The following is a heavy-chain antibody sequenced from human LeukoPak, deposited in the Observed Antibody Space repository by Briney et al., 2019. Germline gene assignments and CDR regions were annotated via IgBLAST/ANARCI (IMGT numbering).Heavy chain of an antibody. V-gene: IGHV3-33*01. Sequence: GGSLRLSCAASGFTFSSYGMHWVSHAPGKGLEWVAVIWYDGSNKYYADSVKGRFTISRDNSKNTLYLQMNSLRAEDTAVYYCARDRAPAWRYCSGGSCYGELFDYWGQGTLVTVSS. CDR1: GFTFSSYG. D-gene: IGHD2-15*01. CDR2: IWYDGSNK. CDR3: ARDRAPAWRYCSGGSCYGELFDY. J-gene: IGHJ4*02.